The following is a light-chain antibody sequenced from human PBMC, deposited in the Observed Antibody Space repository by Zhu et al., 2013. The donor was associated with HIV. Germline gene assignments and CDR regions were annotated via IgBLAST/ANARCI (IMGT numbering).Light chain of an antibody. CDR1: QSISSY. CDR2: AAS. CDR3: QQFEKYPLT. Sequence: DIRMTQSPSSLSASVGDRVTITCRASQSISSYLNWYQQKAGKAPKFLISAASSLQSGVPSRFSGSGSGTDFTLTITCLQSEDFATYYCQQFEKYPLTFGGGTKVEI. J-gene: IGKJ4*01. V-gene: IGKV1-39*01.